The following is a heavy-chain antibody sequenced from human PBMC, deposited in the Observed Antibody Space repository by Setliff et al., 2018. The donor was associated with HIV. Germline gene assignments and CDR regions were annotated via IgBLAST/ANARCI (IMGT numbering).Heavy chain of an antibody. CDR1: GYTFTSYY. D-gene: IGHD1-1*01. CDR2: INPSGGGT. Sequence: ASVKVSCKASGYTFTSYYMHWVRRAPGQGLEWMGIINPSGGGTTYARKFQGRVTVTRDTSTTTVYMELSGLRSEDTAVYYCARATEAGTIDYWGQGNRVTVSS. J-gene: IGHJ4*02. CDR3: ARATEAGTIDY. V-gene: IGHV1-46*01.